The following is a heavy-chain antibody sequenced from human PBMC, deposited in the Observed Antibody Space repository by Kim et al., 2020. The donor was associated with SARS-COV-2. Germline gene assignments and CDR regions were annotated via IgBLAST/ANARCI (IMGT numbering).Heavy chain of an antibody. V-gene: IGHV3-74*01. CDR2: INSDGSST. Sequence: GGSLRLSCAASGFTFSSYWMHWVRQAPGKGLVWVSRINSDGSSTSYADSVKGRFTISRDNAKNTLYLQMNSLRAEDTAVYYCASEEETYYYDSSGYSSYYGMDGGGQGTTGTVAS. J-gene: IGHJ6*02. CDR3: ASEEETYYYDSSGYSSYYGMDG. CDR1: GFTFSSYW. D-gene: IGHD3-22*01.